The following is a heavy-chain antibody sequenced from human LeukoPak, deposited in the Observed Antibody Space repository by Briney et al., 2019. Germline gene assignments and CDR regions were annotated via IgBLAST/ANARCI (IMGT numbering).Heavy chain of an antibody. D-gene: IGHD3-10*01. CDR3: ATASGSPYYFDY. CDR2: ISANGGAT. Sequence: PGGSLRLSCAASGFPFSNFALSWVRQAPAKGLEGGSLISANGGATYYADSVKGRFTISRDNSKSTLYLQMNSLRADDTAVYYCATASGSPYYFDYWGQGTLVTVSS. CDR1: GFPFSNFA. V-gene: IGHV3-23*01. J-gene: IGHJ4*02.